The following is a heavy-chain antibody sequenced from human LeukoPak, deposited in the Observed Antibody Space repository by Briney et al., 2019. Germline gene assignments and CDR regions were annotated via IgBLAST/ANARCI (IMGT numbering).Heavy chain of an antibody. J-gene: IGHJ4*02. Sequence: ASVKVSCKASGYTFTSYAMHWVRQAPGQRLERMGWINAGNGNTKYSQKFQGRVTITRDTSASTAYMELSSLRSEDTAVYYCARDGYSSGWRPLDYWGQGTLVTVSS. CDR1: GYTFTSYA. CDR3: ARDGYSSGWRPLDY. V-gene: IGHV1-3*01. D-gene: IGHD6-19*01. CDR2: INAGNGNT.